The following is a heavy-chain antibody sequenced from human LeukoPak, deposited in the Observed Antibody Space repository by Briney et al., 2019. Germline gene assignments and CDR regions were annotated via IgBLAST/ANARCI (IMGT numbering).Heavy chain of an antibody. J-gene: IGHJ6*02. CDR3: ARAVAAAGRSGMDV. CDR1: GFAFSSYD. D-gene: IGHD6-13*01. Sequence: PGGSLRLSCAASGFAFSSYDMHWVRQATGKGLEWVSAIGTAGDTYYPGSVKGRFTISRENAKNSLYLQMNSLRAGDTAVYYCARAVAAAGRSGMDVWGQGTTVTVSS. V-gene: IGHV3-13*04. CDR2: IGTAGDT.